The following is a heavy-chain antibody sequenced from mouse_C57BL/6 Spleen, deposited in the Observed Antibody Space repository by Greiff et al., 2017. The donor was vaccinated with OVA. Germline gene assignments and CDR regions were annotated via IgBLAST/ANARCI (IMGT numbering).Heavy chain of an antibody. Sequence: QVQLQQSGAELVKPGASVKISCKASGYTFTDYYINWVKQRPGQGLEWIGKIGPGSGSTYYNEKFKGKANLTADKSSITAYMQLSSLASEDSAVYFCARWIYYDYDYAMDYWGQGTSVTVSS. CDR1: GYTFTDYY. CDR2: IGPGSGST. J-gene: IGHJ4*01. CDR3: ARWIYYDYDYAMDY. V-gene: IGHV1-77*01. D-gene: IGHD2-4*01.